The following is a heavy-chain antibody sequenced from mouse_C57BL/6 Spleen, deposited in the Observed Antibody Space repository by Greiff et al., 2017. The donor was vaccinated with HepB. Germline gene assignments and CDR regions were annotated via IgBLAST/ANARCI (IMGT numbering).Heavy chain of an antibody. J-gene: IGHJ4*01. CDR1: GYTFTSYG. V-gene: IGHV1-81*01. CDR2: IYPRSGNT. CDR3: ARGGDPLYAMDY. Sequence: LQLQQSGAELARPGASVKLSCKASGYTFTSYGISWVKQRTGQGLEWIGEIYPRSGNTYYNEKFKGKATLTADKSSSTAYMELRSLTSEDSAVYFCARGGDPLYAMDYWGQGTSVTVSS.